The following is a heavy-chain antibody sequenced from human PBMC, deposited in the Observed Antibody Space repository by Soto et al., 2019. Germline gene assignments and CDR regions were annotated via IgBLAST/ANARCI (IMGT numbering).Heavy chain of an antibody. CDR2: LYYSGIA. Sequence: KPSETLSLTCTVXGGSISSYYWTWIRQPPGKGLEWIGYLYYSGIANYNPSLKSRVTISLDTSKNQFSLKLSSVTAADTAVYYCARDREYQMVYPVFDYWGQGALVTVSS. CDR3: ARDREYQMVYPVFDY. V-gene: IGHV4-59*12. J-gene: IGHJ4*02. CDR1: GGSISSYY. D-gene: IGHD2-8*01.